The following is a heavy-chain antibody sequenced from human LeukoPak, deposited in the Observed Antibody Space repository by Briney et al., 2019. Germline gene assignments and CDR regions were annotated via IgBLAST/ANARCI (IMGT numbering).Heavy chain of an antibody. D-gene: IGHD3-3*01. J-gene: IGHJ5*02. CDR1: GGTFSSYA. V-gene: IGHV1-69*13. CDR3: ARDYAPYYDFWSGYYKNWFDP. Sequence: GASVKVSCKASGGTFSSYAISWVRQAPGQGLEWMGGIIPIFGTANYAQKFQGRVTITADESTSTAYMELSSLRSEDTAVYYCARDYAPYYDFWSGYYKNWFDPWGQGTLVTVSS. CDR2: IIPIFGTA.